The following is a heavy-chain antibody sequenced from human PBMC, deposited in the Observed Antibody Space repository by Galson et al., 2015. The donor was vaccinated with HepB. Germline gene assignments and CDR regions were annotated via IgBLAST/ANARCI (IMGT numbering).Heavy chain of an antibody. CDR2: INHSGST. CDR1: GGSFSGYY. CDR3: ARGGKQMVKPSGAFDI. Sequence: ETLSLTCAVYGGSFSGYYWTWIRQPPGKGLEWIGEINHSGSTNYNPSLKSRVTISVDTSKKQFSLRLTSVTAADTAVFYCARGGKQMVKPSGAFDIWGQGTTVTVSS. D-gene: IGHD6-13*01. V-gene: IGHV4-34*01. J-gene: IGHJ3*02.